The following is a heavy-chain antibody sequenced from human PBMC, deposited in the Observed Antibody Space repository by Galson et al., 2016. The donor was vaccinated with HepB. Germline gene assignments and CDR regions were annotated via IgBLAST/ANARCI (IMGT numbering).Heavy chain of an antibody. J-gene: IGHJ4*02. V-gene: IGHV3-48*04. CDR3: ARSVEGHFDS. CDR1: GFTFSSYS. Sequence: SLRLSCAASGFTFSSYSMNWVRRAPGKGLEWVSYISVYRTIYYADSVKGRFTISRDNAENSVSLQMNALRADDTAVYYCARSVEGHFDSWGQGILVTVSS. D-gene: IGHD1-1*01. CDR2: ISVYRTI.